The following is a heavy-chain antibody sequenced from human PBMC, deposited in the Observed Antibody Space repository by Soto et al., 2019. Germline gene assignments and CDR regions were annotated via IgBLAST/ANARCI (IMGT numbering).Heavy chain of an antibody. J-gene: IGHJ3*02. CDR3: ARGGGDQDAFDI. V-gene: IGHV4-34*01. Sequence: SETLSLTCAVYGGSFSGYYWSWIRQPPGKGLEWIGEINHSGSTNYNPSLKSRVTISEETSKNQFSRKLSTVTAADTAVYYCARGGGDQDAFDIWGQGTMVTVSS. CDR2: INHSGST. CDR1: GGSFSGYY. D-gene: IGHD3-16*01.